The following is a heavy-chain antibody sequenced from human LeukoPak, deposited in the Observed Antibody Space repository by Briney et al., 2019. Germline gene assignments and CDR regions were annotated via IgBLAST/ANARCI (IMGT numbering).Heavy chain of an antibody. CDR2: ISFDGNKK. Sequence: PGGSLRLSCEASGVTFSSYAMYWVRQAPGKGLEWVAVISFDGNKKVYADSVKGRFTISRDDPKNTVYLQMNNQRVEDTAVYYCAREGEIVNTGYFEHWGQGTLVTVSS. CDR1: GVTFSSYA. CDR3: AREGEIVNTGYFEH. J-gene: IGHJ4*02. V-gene: IGHV3-30-3*01. D-gene: IGHD1-1*01.